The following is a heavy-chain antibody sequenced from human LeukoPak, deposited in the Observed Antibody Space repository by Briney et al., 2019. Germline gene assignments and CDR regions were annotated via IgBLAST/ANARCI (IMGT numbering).Heavy chain of an antibody. Sequence: GSLRLSCAGSGFPFYDYTMHWVRQAPGKGLEWVSLISWDGGSTYYADSVKGRFTISRDNSKNSLYLQMNSLRTEDTALYYCAKEGGGYYFDYWGQGTLVTVSS. CDR3: AKEGGGYYFDY. J-gene: IGHJ4*02. CDR2: ISWDGGST. CDR1: GFPFYDYT. D-gene: IGHD5-12*01. V-gene: IGHV3-43*01.